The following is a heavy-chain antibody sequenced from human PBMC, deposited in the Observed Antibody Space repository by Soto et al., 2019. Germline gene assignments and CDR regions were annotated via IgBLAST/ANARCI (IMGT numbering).Heavy chain of an antibody. CDR2: ISWNSGSI. V-gene: IGHV3-9*01. J-gene: IGHJ3*02. CDR1: GFTFDEYA. CDR3: AKERARDYDFWSGYQNDAFDI. Sequence: PGGSLRLSCAASGFTFDEYAMHWVRQAPGKGLEWVSGISWNSGSIGYADSVKGRFTISRDNAKNSLYLQMNSLRAEDTALYYCAKERARDYDFWSGYQNDAFDIWGQGTMVTVSS. D-gene: IGHD3-3*01.